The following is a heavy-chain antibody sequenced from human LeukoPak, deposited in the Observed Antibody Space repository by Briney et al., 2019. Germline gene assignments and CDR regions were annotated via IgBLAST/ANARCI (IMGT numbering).Heavy chain of an antibody. CDR1: GFTFSSYG. CDR2: ISYDGSNK. Sequence: PGGSLRLSCAASGFTFSSYGMHWVRQAPGKGLEWVAVISYDGSNKYYADSVKGRFTISRDNSKNTLYLQMNSLRAEDTAVYYCAKDRWLPDYWGQGTPVTVSS. CDR3: AKDRWLPDY. D-gene: IGHD5-24*01. J-gene: IGHJ4*02. V-gene: IGHV3-30*18.